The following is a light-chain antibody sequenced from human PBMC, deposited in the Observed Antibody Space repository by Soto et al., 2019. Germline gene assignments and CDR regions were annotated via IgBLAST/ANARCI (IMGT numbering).Light chain of an antibody. V-gene: IGLV1-44*01. Sequence: QSVLTQPPSASGTPGQRVTISCSGSSSNIGGNTVNWFQQLPGTAPKVLIYSNNQRPSGVPDRFSGSKSGTSASLAISGLQSEDEADYYCATWDDSLSAYVFGPGTKLTVL. CDR1: SSNIGGNT. J-gene: IGLJ1*01. CDR2: SNN. CDR3: ATWDDSLSAYV.